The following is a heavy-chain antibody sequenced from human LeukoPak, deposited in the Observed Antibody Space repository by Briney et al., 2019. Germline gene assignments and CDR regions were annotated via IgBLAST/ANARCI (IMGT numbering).Heavy chain of an antibody. CDR2: IYYSGST. D-gene: IGHD3-22*01. CDR1: GGSISSSSYY. Sequence: SETLSLTCTVSGGSISSSSYYWGWIRQPPGKGLEWIGSIYYSGSTYYNPSLKSRVTISVDTSKNQFSLKLSSVTAADTAVYYCARGITYYYDSSGYYPLDYWGQGTLVTVSS. J-gene: IGHJ4*02. V-gene: IGHV4-39*07. CDR3: ARGITYYYDSSGYYPLDY.